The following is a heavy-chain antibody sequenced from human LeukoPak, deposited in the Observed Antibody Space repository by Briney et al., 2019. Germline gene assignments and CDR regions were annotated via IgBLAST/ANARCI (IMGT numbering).Heavy chain of an antibody. J-gene: IGHJ4*02. D-gene: IGHD6-19*01. CDR3: ASVIAVAGTGPFDY. CDR2: INHSGST. CDR1: GGSISSYY. Sequence: SETLSLTCTVSGGSISSYYWSWIRQPPGKGLEWIGEINHSGSTNYNPSLKSRVTISVDTSKNQFSLKLSSVTAADTAVYYCASVIAVAGTGPFDYWGQGTLVTVSS. V-gene: IGHV4-34*01.